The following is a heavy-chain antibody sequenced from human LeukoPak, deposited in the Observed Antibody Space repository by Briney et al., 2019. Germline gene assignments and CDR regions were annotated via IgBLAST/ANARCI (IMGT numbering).Heavy chain of an antibody. Sequence: ASVTVSCKASGYTFTSYGISWVRQAPGQGLEWMGWISAYNGDTKYAQKFQGRISMTTDKSTSTANMELRSLRSDDTAVYYCARDHSSSCQLLDYWGQGTLVTISS. CDR2: ISAYNGDT. CDR3: ARDHSSSCQLLDY. CDR1: GYTFTSYG. J-gene: IGHJ4*02. D-gene: IGHD6-13*01. V-gene: IGHV1-18*01.